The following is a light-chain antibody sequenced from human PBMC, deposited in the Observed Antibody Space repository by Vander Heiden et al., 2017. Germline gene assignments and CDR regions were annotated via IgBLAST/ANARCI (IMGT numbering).Light chain of an antibody. CDR1: QSVSIN. V-gene: IGKV3-15*01. CDR2: VAS. Sequence: EIVMTQSPATLSVSPGERVTLSCRASQSVSINLAWYQQKPGQAPRLLIYVASTRATGIPARFSGSGSRTEFTLTISSLQSDDSAVYYCQQYNNWPRTFGHGTKVEIK. J-gene: IGKJ1*01. CDR3: QQYNNWPRT.